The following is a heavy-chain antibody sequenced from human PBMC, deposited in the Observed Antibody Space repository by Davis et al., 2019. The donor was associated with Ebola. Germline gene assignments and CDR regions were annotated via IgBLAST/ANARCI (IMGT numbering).Heavy chain of an antibody. V-gene: IGHV4-59*01. CDR3: ARGVGIVGERFDP. D-gene: IGHD1-26*01. CDR1: GGSISSYY. J-gene: IGHJ5*02. Sequence: SETLSLTCTVSGGSISSYYWCWIRQPPGKGLEWIGYISYSGSTNYNPSLNSRVTIPVDTSKNQFHLKLSSVTAADTAVYYCARGVGIVGERFDPWGQGTLVTVSS. CDR2: ISYSGST.